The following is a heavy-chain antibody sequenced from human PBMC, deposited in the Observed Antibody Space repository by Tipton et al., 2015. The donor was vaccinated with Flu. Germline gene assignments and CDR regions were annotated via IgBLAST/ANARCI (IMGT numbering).Heavy chain of an antibody. J-gene: IGHJ4*02. V-gene: IGHV4-38-2*01. Sequence: TLSLTCAVSDYSISSGYYWGWIRQPPGKGLEWIGSIHHSGDAYYIPSLKSRVSLSVDTSKNQFSLKVTSVTAADTAVYYCARGGRITWDYQFDHWGQGALVTVSS. D-gene: IGHD3-10*01. CDR3: ARGGRITWDYQFDH. CDR1: DYSISSGYY. CDR2: IHHSGDA.